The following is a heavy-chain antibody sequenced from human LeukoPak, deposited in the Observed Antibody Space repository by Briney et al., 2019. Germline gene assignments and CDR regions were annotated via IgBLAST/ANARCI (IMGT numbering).Heavy chain of an antibody. V-gene: IGHV3-7*03. CDR1: RFTFSSYW. J-gene: IGHJ6*04. CDR3: ARKAYGLDV. Sequence: GGSLRLSCAPSRFTFSSYWMSWVRQAPAKGREWVANIKQDGSEKHYVDSVKGRFTISRDNAKNSLYLQMNSLRAEDTAVYYCARKAYGLDVWGKGTTVTVSS. CDR2: IKQDGSEK.